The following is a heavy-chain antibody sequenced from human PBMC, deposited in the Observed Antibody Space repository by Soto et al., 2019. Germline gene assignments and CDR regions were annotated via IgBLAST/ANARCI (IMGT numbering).Heavy chain of an antibody. J-gene: IGHJ5*02. D-gene: IGHD3-16*02. Sequence: ASLKVSCKASGYTFTSYAMHWVRQAPGQRLEWMGWINAGNGNTKYSQKFQGRVTITRDTSASTAYMELSSLRSEDTAVYYCARDRNYDYVWGSYRSGWFDPWGQGTLVTVSS. CDR3: ARDRNYDYVWGSYRSGWFDP. V-gene: IGHV1-3*01. CDR2: INAGNGNT. CDR1: GYTFTSYA.